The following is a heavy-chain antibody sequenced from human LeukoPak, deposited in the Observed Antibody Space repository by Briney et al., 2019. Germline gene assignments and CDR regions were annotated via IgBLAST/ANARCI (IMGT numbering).Heavy chain of an antibody. CDR1: GFTVSYSY. Sequence: GGSPRLSCAASGFTVSYSYMTWVRQAPGTGLEWVSVIYSGGTTYYADSVKGRFTISRDNSKSTLYLQMNSLRAEDTAVYYCARGVAVAGINNWFDPWGHGTLVTVSS. D-gene: IGHD6-19*01. J-gene: IGHJ5*02. CDR2: IYSGGTT. CDR3: ARGVAVAGINNWFDP. V-gene: IGHV3-66*01.